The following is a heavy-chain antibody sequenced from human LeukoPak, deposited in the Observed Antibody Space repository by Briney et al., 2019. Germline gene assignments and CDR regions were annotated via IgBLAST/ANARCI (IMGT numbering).Heavy chain of an antibody. D-gene: IGHD2-15*01. CDR2: ISGGGETT. Sequence: PGGSLRLSCAASGFTFNNYAMNWVRQAPGKGLEWVSSISGGGETTYYADSAKGRFTISRDNSKNTLYLQMNSLRAEDTAVYYCAQPHRRGSGRTIDYWGQGTLVTVSS. CDR3: AQPHRRGSGRTIDY. J-gene: IGHJ4*02. V-gene: IGHV3-23*01. CDR1: GFTFNNYA.